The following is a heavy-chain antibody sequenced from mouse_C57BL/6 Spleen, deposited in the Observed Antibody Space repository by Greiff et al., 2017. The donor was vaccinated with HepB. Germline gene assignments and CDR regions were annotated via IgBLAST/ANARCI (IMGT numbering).Heavy chain of an antibody. CDR2: IDPEDGET. V-gene: IGHV14-2*01. D-gene: IGHD1-1*01. CDR1: GFNIKDYY. J-gene: IGHJ3*01. Sequence: DVKLVESGAELVKPGASVKLSCTASGFNIKDYYMHWVKQRTEQGLEWIGRIDPEDGETKYAPKFQGKATITADTSSNTAYLQLSSLTSEDTAVYYCVHYYGSSPFAYWGQGTLVTVSA. CDR3: VHYYGSSPFAY.